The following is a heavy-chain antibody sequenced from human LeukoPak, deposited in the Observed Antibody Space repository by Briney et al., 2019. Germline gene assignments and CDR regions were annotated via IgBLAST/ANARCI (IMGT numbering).Heavy chain of an antibody. D-gene: IGHD2-8*02. CDR3: ARIGCTGNNCKPHSYYDMDV. CDR2: ICYDGSTK. V-gene: IGHV3-33*01. J-gene: IGHJ6*04. Sequence: GGSLRLSCAASGFTFSTYGMHWVRQAPGKGLEWVAVICYDGSTKYYAASVKGRVTIPRDNSKNTLFLQMNSLRAEDTAVYYCARIGCTGNNCKPHSYYDMDVWGKGTTVTVSS. CDR1: GFTFSTYG.